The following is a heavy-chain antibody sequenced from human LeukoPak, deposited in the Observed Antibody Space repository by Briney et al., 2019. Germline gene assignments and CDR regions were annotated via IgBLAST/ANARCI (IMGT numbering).Heavy chain of an antibody. J-gene: IGHJ4*02. CDR1: GGSVSSGSYN. CDR2: IYSSGST. Sequence: SETLSLTCTVSGGSVSSGSYNWSWIRQPPGKGLEWIGYIYSSGSTNYKPSLKSRVTISKDTSKNQFSLKLTSVTAADTAVYYCARGSSISWSPYYFEYWGQGTLVTVSS. V-gene: IGHV4-61*01. CDR3: ARGSSISWSPYYFEY. D-gene: IGHD6-13*01.